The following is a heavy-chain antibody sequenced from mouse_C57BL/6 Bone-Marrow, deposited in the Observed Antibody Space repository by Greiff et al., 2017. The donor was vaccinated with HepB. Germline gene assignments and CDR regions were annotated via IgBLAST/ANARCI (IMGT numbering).Heavy chain of an antibody. CDR1: GYTFTSYW. Sequence: VQLQQPGAELVKPGASVKMSCKASGYTFTSYWITWVKQRPGQGLEWIGDIYPGSGSTNYNEKFKSKATLTVDTSSSTAYMQLSSLTSEDSAVYYCARGGIYYYGSWDYWGQGTTLTVSS. V-gene: IGHV1-55*01. CDR3: ARGGIYYYGSWDY. D-gene: IGHD1-1*01. CDR2: IYPGSGST. J-gene: IGHJ2*01.